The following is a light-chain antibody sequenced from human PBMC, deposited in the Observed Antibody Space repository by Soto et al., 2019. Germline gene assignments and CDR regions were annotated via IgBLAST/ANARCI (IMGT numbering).Light chain of an antibody. CDR1: QDIGNY. J-gene: IGKJ3*01. V-gene: IGKV1-27*01. CDR2: SAS. CDR3: QKYNSAPFP. Sequence: DIRMTQSPSSLSASVGDRVTITCRASQDIGNYLAWYQQKAGKVPNILISSASTLQSGVPSRFSGSGSGTDFTLTIISLQPEDVATYYCQKYNSAPFPFGPGTTVDIK.